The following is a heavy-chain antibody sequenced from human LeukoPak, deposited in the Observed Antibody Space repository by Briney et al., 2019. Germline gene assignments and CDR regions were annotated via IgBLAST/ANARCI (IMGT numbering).Heavy chain of an antibody. CDR1: GFTISGYA. J-gene: IGHJ4*02. D-gene: IGHD2-2*01. Sequence: PGGSLRLSCAASGFTISGYAMSTVRQAPGKGLEWVSAIRGSGGSTYYADSVKGRFTISRDNSKNTLYLQMNSLRAEDTAVYYCEGAHQLLSFDYWGQGTLVTVSS. CDR2: IRGSGGST. CDR3: EGAHQLLSFDY. V-gene: IGHV3-23*01.